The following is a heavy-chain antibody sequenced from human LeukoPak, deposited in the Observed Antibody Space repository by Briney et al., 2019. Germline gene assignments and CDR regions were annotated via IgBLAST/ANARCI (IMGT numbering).Heavy chain of an antibody. Sequence: GASVKVPCKASGYTFTHHGISWVRQAPGQGLEWMGWISGYNGDTIYAQKLQGRVTMTTDRSTTTAYVELRSLTSDDTAVYYCARDPSNTSGRYQVLEPWGRGNLVTVSS. V-gene: IGHV1-18*01. J-gene: IGHJ2*01. CDR3: ARDPSNTSGRYQVLEP. CDR1: GYTFTHHG. D-gene: IGHD6-19*01. CDR2: ISGYNGDT.